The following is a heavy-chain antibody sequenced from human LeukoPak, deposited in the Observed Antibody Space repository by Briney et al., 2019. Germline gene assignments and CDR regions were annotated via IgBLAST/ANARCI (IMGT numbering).Heavy chain of an antibody. D-gene: IGHD5-18*01. V-gene: IGHV3-21*01. CDR1: GFTFSSYA. CDR2: ISSSSSYI. CDR3: ARAIQLWTEDDY. J-gene: IGHJ4*02. Sequence: GGSLRLSCAASGFTFSSYAMSWVRQAPGKGLEWVSSISSSSSYIYYADSVKGRFTISRDNAKNSLYLQMNSLRAEDTAVYYCARAIQLWTEDDYWGQGTLVTVSS.